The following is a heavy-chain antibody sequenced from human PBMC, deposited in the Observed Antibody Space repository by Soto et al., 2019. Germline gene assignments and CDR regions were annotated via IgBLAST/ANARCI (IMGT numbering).Heavy chain of an antibody. V-gene: IGHV3-15*01. CDR2: IKSNINGGTT. Sequence: GGSLRLSCAASGFTFSTAWMTWVRQAPGKGLEWVGQIKSNINGGTTDYAAPVKGRFTISRDDSETTLYLQMDSLKSEDTAMYYCTTHLGDGRGENCYSDHWGQGTQVTVCS. CDR1: GFTFSTAW. CDR3: TTHLGDGRGENCYSDH. J-gene: IGHJ4*02. D-gene: IGHD2-15*01.